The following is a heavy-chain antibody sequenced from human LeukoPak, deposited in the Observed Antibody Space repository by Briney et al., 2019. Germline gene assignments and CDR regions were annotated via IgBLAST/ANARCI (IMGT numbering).Heavy chain of an antibody. D-gene: IGHD1-1*01. Sequence: PSETLSLTCAVSGGSFSGHYWSWIRQSPGKGLEWIGEITERGSTNYNPSLKSRVTISRDTSKNHFSLKVSSVTAADTAVYYCARGPITEDGTFRSPNAWGQGTLVTVSS. V-gene: IGHV4-34*01. CDR1: GGSFSGHY. CDR2: ITERGST. J-gene: IGHJ5*02. CDR3: ARGPITEDGTFRSPNA.